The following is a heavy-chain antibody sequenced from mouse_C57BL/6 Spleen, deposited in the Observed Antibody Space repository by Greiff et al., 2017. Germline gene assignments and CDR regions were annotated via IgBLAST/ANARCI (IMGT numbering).Heavy chain of an antibody. D-gene: IGHD4-1*01. CDR2: ISSGGSYT. V-gene: IGHV5-6*01. J-gene: IGHJ3*01. CDR3: ARHGLGAWFAY. CDR1: GFTFSSYG. Sequence: EVKLMESGGDLVKPGGSLKLSCAASGFTFSSYGMSWVRQTPDKRLEWVATISSGGSYTYYPDSVKGRFTISRDNAKNTLYLQMSSLKSEDTAMYYCARHGLGAWFAYWGQGTLVTVSA.